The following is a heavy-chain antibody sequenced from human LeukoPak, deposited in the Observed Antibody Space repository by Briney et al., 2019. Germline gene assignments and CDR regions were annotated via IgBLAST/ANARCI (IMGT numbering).Heavy chain of an antibody. V-gene: IGHV3-73*01. J-gene: IGHJ4*02. D-gene: IGHD2-15*01. Sequence: PGGSLRLSCAGSGFSFSDSAMHWVRQASGRGLEWVGRIRSKANNDATAYTASVKGRFTIFRDDSKNTAYLQMNSLKTEDTGVYYCAKDVVGSVVAGPEYWGQGTLVTVSS. CDR2: IRSKANNDAT. CDR3: AKDVVGSVVAGPEY. CDR1: GFSFSDSA.